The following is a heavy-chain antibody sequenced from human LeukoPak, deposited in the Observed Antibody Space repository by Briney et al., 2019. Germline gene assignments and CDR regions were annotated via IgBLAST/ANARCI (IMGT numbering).Heavy chain of an antibody. Sequence: GSLRLSCAASGFIFSTYSLNWVRQPPGKGLEWIGSIYYSGSTYYNPSLKSRVTISVDTSKNQFSLKLSSVTAADTAVYYCARNNLRLGELSIDYWGQGTLVTVSS. CDR1: GFIFSTYSLN. CDR3: ARNNLRLGELSIDY. CDR2: IYYSGST. V-gene: IGHV4-39*01. J-gene: IGHJ4*02. D-gene: IGHD3-16*01.